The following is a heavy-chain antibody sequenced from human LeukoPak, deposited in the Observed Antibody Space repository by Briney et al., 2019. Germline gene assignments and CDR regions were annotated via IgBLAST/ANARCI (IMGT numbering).Heavy chain of an antibody. J-gene: IGHJ3*02. D-gene: IGHD2-21*02. CDR2: INSDGSST. CDR3: ARESLPAYCGGDCYGDAFDI. V-gene: IGHV3-74*01. Sequence: PGGSLRLSCAASGLTFSSYWMHWVRQAPGKGLVWVSRINSDGSSTSYADSVKGRFTISRDNAKNTLYLQMNSLRAEDTAVYYCARESLPAYCGGDCYGDAFDIWGQGTMVTVSS. CDR1: GLTFSSYW.